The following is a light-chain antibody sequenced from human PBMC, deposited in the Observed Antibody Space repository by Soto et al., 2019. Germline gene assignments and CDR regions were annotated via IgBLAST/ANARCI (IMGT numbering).Light chain of an antibody. CDR2: GAS. J-gene: IGKJ4*01. V-gene: IGKV3-20*01. CDR3: QQYGSSPLT. CDR1: QSVKSDY. Sequence: EIVLTQSPGTLSLSPGERVTLSCRASQSVKSDYLAWYQQIPGQAPRLLIFGASNRATGIPDRFRGSGSGTDFTLTIRRLEREDFAVYYCQQYGSSPLTFGGGTKVDIK.